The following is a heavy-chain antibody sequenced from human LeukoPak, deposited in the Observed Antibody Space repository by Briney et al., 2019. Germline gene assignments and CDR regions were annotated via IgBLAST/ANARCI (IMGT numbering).Heavy chain of an antibody. V-gene: IGHV1-18*01. CDR2: ISASDGTT. CDR1: WYSFFIYW. Sequence: APVQGSCKASWYSFFIYWITRARQGPGQRAEDFGWISASDGTTNYAQKVQDRVTMTTDTSTSTAYLELRSLRSEDTAVYYCARCGAAVTTHFSHWGQGTLVTVSS. D-gene: IGHD4-17*01. CDR3: ARCGAAVTTHFSH. J-gene: IGHJ4*02.